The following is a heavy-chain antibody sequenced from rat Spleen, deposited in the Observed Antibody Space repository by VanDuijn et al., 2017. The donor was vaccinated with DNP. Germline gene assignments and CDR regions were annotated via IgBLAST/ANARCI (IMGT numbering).Heavy chain of an antibody. Sequence: EVQLMESGGGLVQPGRSLKLSCAASGFTFGYYYMAWVRQAPKKGLEWVATVSTSGNRTYYPDSVKGRFTISRDNAKSSLYLQMDSLMSEDTATYYCARHSRTTGITEYFDYWGQGVMVTVSS. CDR1: GFTFGYYY. J-gene: IGHJ2*01. CDR3: ARHSRTTGITEYFDY. CDR2: VSTSGNRT. D-gene: IGHD1-9*01. V-gene: IGHV5-25*01.